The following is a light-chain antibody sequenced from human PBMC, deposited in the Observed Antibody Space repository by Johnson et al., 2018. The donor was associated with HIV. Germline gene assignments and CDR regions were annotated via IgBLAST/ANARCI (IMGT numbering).Light chain of an antibody. V-gene: IGLV1-51*02. CDR3: GAWDSSLTTYV. CDR1: SSNIGNNY. J-gene: IGLJ1*01. Sequence: QLVLTQAPSVSAAPGQKVTISCSGSSSNIGNNYVSWYQQLPGTAPKVLIHENNKRPSGIPDRFSGSKSGTSATLGITGLQPGDEADYYCGAWDSSLTTYVFGTGTKVTVL. CDR2: ENN.